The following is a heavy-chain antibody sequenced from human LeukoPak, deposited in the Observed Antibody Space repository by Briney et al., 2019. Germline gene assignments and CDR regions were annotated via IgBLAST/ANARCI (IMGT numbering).Heavy chain of an antibody. J-gene: IGHJ4*02. CDR1: GYSIRNGYY. V-gene: IGHV4-38-2*02. CDR3: ARDRGGTYYGIDY. Sequence: SETLSLTCAVSGYSIRNGYYWGWFSQRPGRGLEWFGTIYYTGATYYNPSLRSRVTVSVDASNNQFSPKMRSVTVADTAIYYCARDRGGTYYGIDYWGQGTMVTVSS. CDR2: IYYTGAT. D-gene: IGHD3-3*01.